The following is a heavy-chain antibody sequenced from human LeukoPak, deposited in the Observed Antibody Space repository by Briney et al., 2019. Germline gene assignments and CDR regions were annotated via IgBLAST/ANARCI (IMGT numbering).Heavy chain of an antibody. CDR1: GLTFDDYG. Sequence: GGSLRLSCAASGLTFDDYGMSWARHAPGKGVEWVSGINWIGGSTGYADSVKGRFTISRDNANNSLYLQMNSLRAEDTALYYCARGTLKAAATDFDYWGQGTLVTVSS. D-gene: IGHD6-13*01. V-gene: IGHV3-20*04. J-gene: IGHJ4*02. CDR3: ARGTLKAAATDFDY. CDR2: INWIGGST.